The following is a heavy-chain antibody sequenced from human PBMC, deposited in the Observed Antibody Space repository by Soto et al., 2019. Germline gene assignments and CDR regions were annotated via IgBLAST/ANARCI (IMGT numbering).Heavy chain of an antibody. D-gene: IGHD2-15*01. CDR3: ARDQGWSYYESDAFDI. J-gene: IGHJ3*02. CDR2: ISSSSSYI. CDR1: GFTFSSYS. V-gene: IGHV3-21*01. Sequence: ESGGGLVKPGGSLRLSCAASGFTFSSYSMNWVRQAPGKGLEWVSSISSSSSYIYYADSVKGRFTISRDNAKNSLYLQMNSLRAEDTAVYYCARDQGWSYYESDAFDIWGQGTMVTVSS.